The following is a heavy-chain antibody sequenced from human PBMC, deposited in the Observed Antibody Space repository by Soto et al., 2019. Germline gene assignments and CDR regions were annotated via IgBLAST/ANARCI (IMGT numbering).Heavy chain of an antibody. CDR3: GRLEGLATISYYFDY. CDR1: GGSFSGYY. J-gene: IGHJ4*02. D-gene: IGHD3-9*01. V-gene: IGHV4-59*08. CDR2: IYYSGST. Sequence: SETLSLTCAVYGGSFSGYYWSWIRQPPGEGLEWIGYIYYSGSTNYNPSLKSRVTISVDTSKNQFSLKLRSLSAADTAVYYCGRLEGLATISYYFDYWGQGALVTVSS.